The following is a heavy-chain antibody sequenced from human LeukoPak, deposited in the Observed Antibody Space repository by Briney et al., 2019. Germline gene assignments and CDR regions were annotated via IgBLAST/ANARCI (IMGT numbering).Heavy chain of an antibody. CDR3: AGGNDYGQPFDY. V-gene: IGHV3-30*02. J-gene: IGHJ4*02. Sequence: GGSLRLSCAASGFTFSSYGMHWVRQAPGKGLEWVAFIRYDGSNKYYADSVKGRFTISRDNSKNSLYLQMNSLRAEDTALYYCAGGNDYGQPFDYWGQGTLVTVSS. CDR1: GFTFSSYG. CDR2: IRYDGSNK. D-gene: IGHD4-17*01.